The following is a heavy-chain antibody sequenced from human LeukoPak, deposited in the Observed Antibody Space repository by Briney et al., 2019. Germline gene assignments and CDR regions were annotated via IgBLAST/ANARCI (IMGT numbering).Heavy chain of an antibody. CDR1: GGTFISYA. Sequence: ASVKVSCKASGGTFISYAISWVRQAPGHGLEWMGGIIPIFGTANYAQKFQGRVTITADESTSTAYMELSSLRSEDTAVYYCARDDDYYDSSGYSPNDAFDIWGQGTMVTVSS. CDR2: IIPIFGTA. V-gene: IGHV1-69*13. CDR3: ARDDDYYDSSGYSPNDAFDI. D-gene: IGHD3-22*01. J-gene: IGHJ3*02.